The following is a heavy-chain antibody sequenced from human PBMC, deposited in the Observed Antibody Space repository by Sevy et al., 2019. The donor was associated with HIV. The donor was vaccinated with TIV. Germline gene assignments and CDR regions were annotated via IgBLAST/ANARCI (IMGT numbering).Heavy chain of an antibody. CDR3: AKDLQGLQPENFWCGYYQSYYYYGMDV. CDR2: ISGSGGST. J-gene: IGHJ6*02. V-gene: IGHV3-23*01. D-gene: IGHD3-3*01. Sequence: GGSLRLSCAASGFTFSSYAMSWVRQAPGKGLEWVSAISGSGGSTYYADSVKGRFTISRDNSKNTLYLQMNSLRAEDTAVYYCAKDLQGLQPENFWCGYYQSYYYYGMDVWGQGTTVTVSS. CDR1: GFTFSSYA.